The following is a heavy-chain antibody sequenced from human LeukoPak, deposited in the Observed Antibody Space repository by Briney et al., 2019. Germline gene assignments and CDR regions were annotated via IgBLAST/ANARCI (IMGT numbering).Heavy chain of an antibody. J-gene: IGHJ4*02. CDR2: INDNGLNT. Sequence: PGGSLRLSCAASGFTFTSYGMSWVRQAPAKGLEWVSTINDNGLNTHYADSVKGRFTISRDDSKDTLHLQMNSLRADDTALYYCTKGDGGWYPIDYWGQGNVVIVSS. D-gene: IGHD6-19*01. CDR1: GFTFTSYG. V-gene: IGHV3-23*01. CDR3: TKGDGGWYPIDY.